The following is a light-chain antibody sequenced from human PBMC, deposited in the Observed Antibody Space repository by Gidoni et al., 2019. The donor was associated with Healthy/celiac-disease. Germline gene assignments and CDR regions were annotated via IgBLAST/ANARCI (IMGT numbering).Light chain of an antibody. V-gene: IGKV3-20*01. CDR3: QHYGSSPFP. J-gene: IGKJ4*01. CDR1: QSVSSSY. CDR2: GAS. Sequence: EIVLTQSPGTLSLSPGERATLSCRASQSVSSSYLAWYQQKPGQAPRLLIYGASSRATGIPASFSGSGSGTAFTLPISSLEPEDFAVYYCQHYGSSPFPFGGGTKVEI.